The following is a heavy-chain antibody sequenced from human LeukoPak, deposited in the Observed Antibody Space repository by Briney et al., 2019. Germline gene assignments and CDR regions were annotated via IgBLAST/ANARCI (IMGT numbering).Heavy chain of an antibody. J-gene: IGHJ3*02. D-gene: IGHD4-17*01. CDR2: ISSSSSYI. V-gene: IGHV3-21*01. CDR3: ARDYGIQNPYDAFDI. Sequence: GGSLRLSCAASGFTFSSYSMNWVRQAPGKGLEWVSSISSSSSYIYYADSVKGRFTISRDNAKNSLYLQMNSLRAEDTAVYYCARDYGIQNPYDAFDIWGQGTMVTVSS. CDR1: GFTFSSYS.